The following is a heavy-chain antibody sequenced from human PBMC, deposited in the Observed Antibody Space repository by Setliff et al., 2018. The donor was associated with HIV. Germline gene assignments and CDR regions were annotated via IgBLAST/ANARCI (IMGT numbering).Heavy chain of an antibody. CDR3: ATIRAYYYDSSGQEYFQY. J-gene: IGHJ1*01. D-gene: IGHD3-22*01. V-gene: IGHV1-24*01. CDR1: GYSLTDLS. CDR2: FVPEDGET. Sequence: ASVKVSCKVSGYSLTDLSIHWVRQAPGKGLEWMGGFVPEDGETVYAQKLQGRVTMTEDTSTDTAYMELSSLRSEDTAMYYCATIRAYYYDSSGQEYFQYWGHGTLVTVSS.